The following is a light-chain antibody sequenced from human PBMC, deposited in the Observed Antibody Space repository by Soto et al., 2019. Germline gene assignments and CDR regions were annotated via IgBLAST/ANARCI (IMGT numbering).Light chain of an antibody. CDR1: QTISSW. CDR2: KAS. V-gene: IGKV1-5*03. CDR3: QHYNSYSEA. J-gene: IGKJ1*01. Sequence: DIQMTQSPSTLSGSLGARVTITCRASQTISSWLAWYQHKPGKAPKLLIYKASTLKSGVPSRFSGSGSGTEFTLTISSLQPDDFATYYCQHYNSYSEAFGQGTKVDIK.